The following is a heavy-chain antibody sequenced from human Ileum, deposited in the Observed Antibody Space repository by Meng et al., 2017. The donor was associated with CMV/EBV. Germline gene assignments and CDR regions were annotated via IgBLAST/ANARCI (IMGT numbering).Heavy chain of an antibody. V-gene: IGHV3-23*01. CDR3: ANDRSSLGYCSGGGCYGEF. CDR1: SRYA. CDR2: ISADGRTT. D-gene: IGHD2-15*01. Sequence: SRYAMTWVRQAPGKGLEGVSTISADGRTTSYEDSVKGRFTISRDNSKNTLYLQINSLRGDDTAVYYCANDRSSLGYCSGGGCYGEFWGQGTMVTVSS. J-gene: IGHJ3*01.